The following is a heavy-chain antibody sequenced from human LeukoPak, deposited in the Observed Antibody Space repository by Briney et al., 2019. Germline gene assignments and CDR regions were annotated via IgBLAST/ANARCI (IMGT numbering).Heavy chain of an antibody. CDR1: GYTFTSYY. D-gene: IGHD6-6*01. CDR3: ARDLGIAARPRGDY. Sequence: ASVKVSCKASGYTFTSYYMHWVRQAPGQGLEWMGIINPSGGSTSYAQKFQGRVTMTRDTSTSTAYMELRSLRSDDTAVYYCARDLGIAARPRGDYWGQGTLVTVSS. J-gene: IGHJ4*02. CDR2: INPSGGST. V-gene: IGHV1-46*01.